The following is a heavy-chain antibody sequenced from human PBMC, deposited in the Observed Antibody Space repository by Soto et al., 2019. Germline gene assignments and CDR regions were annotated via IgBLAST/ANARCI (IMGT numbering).Heavy chain of an antibody. CDR2: IYYTGPT. CDR3: ARQENHLARYGGDFDY. D-gene: IGHD3-16*01. J-gene: IGHJ4*02. V-gene: IGHV4-61*03. CDR1: GGSVSSGNYL. Sequence: PSETLSLTCSVSGGSVSSGNYLWSWIRQPPGKGLEWIGQIYYTGPTNYNPSLETRVTISVDTSMNRFTLTLISATAADTATYYGARQENHLARYGGDFDYWGQGTLVTVSS.